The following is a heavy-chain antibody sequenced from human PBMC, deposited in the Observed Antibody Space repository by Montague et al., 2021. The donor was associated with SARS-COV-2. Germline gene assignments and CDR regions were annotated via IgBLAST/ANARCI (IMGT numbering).Heavy chain of an antibody. Sequence: PALVKPTQTLTLTCTFSGFPLSTSGMCVGWIRQPPGKALEWLARIDWDDDKYYSTSLRTRLTISKDTSKNQVVLTMTNMDPVDTATYYCARDWGCTHFDYWGQGTLVTVSS. D-gene: IGHD7-27*01. CDR2: IDWDDDK. V-gene: IGHV2-70*11. J-gene: IGHJ4*02. CDR3: ARDWGCTHFDY. CDR1: GFPLSTSGMC.